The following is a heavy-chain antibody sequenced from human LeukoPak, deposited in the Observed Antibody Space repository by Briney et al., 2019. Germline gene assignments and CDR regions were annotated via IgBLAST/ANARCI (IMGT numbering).Heavy chain of an antibody. CDR3: AGGGGVYGWGGGGYFDL. CDR1: GYTLIESS. V-gene: IGHV1-24*01. D-gene: IGHD2-8*01. Sequence: ASVKVSCKVSGYTLIESSMQWVRQAPGKGLEWMGGFDPEEGETINAQNFQGRVTMTEDTSTDTAYMELRSLRAEDTAVYLCAGGGGVYGWGGGGYFDLWGQGTLVTVSS. CDR2: FDPEEGET. J-gene: IGHJ4*02.